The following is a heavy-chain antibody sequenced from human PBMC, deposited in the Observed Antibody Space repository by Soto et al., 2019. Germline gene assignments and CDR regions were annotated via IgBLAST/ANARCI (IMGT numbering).Heavy chain of an antibody. CDR3: ARTYGSGDYFLPFEY. CDR1: AYMFNTYG. Sequence: GASVKVSCKASAYMFNTYGITWVRQAPGQGLEWMGWTSVYNGNIDYAQKFEGRVTMTIDTSTSTAYMELKSLTSDDTAVYHCARTYGSGDYFLPFEYWGQGTPVTVYS. J-gene: IGHJ4*02. D-gene: IGHD3-10*01. V-gene: IGHV1-18*01. CDR2: TSVYNGNI.